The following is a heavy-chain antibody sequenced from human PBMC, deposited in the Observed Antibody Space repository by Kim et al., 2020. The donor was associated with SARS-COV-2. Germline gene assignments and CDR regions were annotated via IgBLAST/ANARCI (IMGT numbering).Heavy chain of an antibody. J-gene: IGHJ6*02. Sequence: SETLSLTCTVSGGSISSYYWSWIRQPPGKGLEWIGYIYYSGSTNYNPSLKSRVTISVDTSKNQFSLKLSSVTAADTAVYYCAGGDIAAAGKDYYYGMDVWGQGTTVTVSS. CDR3: AGGDIAAAGKDYYYGMDV. CDR2: IYYSGST. CDR1: GGSISSYY. D-gene: IGHD6-13*01. V-gene: IGHV4-59*01.